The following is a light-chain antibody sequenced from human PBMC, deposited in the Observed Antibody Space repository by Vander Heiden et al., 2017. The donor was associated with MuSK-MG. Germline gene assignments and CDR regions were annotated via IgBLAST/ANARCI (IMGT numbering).Light chain of an antibody. CDR3: AAWDDSLSGVV. Sequence: QSVLTQPPSASGTPGQRVTISCSGSSPNIGSTYVSWYQQLPGTAPKLLIYRNNQRPSGVPDRFSGSKSGTSASLAISGLRSEDEADYYCAAWDDSLSGVVFGGGTKLTVL. CDR2: RNN. V-gene: IGLV1-47*01. J-gene: IGLJ2*01. CDR1: SPNIGSTY.